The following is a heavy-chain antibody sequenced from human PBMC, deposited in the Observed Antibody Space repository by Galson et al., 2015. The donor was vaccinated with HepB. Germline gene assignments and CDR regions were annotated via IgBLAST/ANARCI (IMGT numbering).Heavy chain of an antibody. V-gene: IGHV3-23*01. D-gene: IGHD2-15*01. J-gene: IGHJ4*02. CDR1: GFTFSSYA. Sequence: SLRLSCAASGFTFSSYAMSWVRQAPGKGLEWVSGISASGGSTFYADSVKGRFTISRDNSKNTLYLQMNSLRAEDTAVYYCAKDRVVVAAAPSNDWGQGTLVTVSS. CDR3: AKDRVVVAAAPSND. CDR2: ISASGGST.